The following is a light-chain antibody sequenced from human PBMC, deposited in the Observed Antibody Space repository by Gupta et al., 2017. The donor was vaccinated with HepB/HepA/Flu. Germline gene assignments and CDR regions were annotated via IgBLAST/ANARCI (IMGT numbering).Light chain of an antibody. CDR3: QQSYNTPWT. V-gene: IGKV1-39*01. CDR1: QSISRY. J-gene: IGKJ1*01. CDR2: GAS. Sequence: DIQMTQSPSSLSASVGDRVTITCRASQSISRYLNWYQQKPGEAPNLLVYGASSVQSGVPSRFSGSESGTDFTLTISSLQPEDCATYYCQQSYNTPWTFGQGTKVEIK.